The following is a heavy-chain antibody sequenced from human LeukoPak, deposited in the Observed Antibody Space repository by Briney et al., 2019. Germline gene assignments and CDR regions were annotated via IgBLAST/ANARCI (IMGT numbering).Heavy chain of an antibody. CDR1: GYTFTSYY. Sequence: ASVKASCKASGYTFTSYYMHWVRQAPGQGLEWMGIINPSGGNTGYAQKFQGRVTMTRNTSISTAYMELSSLRSEDTAVYYCARAPLRYFRGIDYWGQGTLVTVSS. V-gene: IGHV1-46*01. J-gene: IGHJ4*02. D-gene: IGHD3-9*01. CDR2: INPSGGNT. CDR3: ARAPLRYFRGIDY.